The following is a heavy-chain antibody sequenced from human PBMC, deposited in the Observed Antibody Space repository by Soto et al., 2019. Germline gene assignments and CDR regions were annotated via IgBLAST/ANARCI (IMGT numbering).Heavy chain of an antibody. CDR2: ISGSGGST. J-gene: IGHJ1*01. CDR1: GFTFSSYA. CDR3: ANRGEWRPSRH. V-gene: IGHV3-23*01. D-gene: IGHD3-10*01. Sequence: GGSLRLSCAASGFTFSSYAMSWVRQAPGKGLEWVSAISGSGGSTYYADSVKGRFTISRDNSKNTLYLQMNSLRAEDTAVYYCANRGEWRPSRHWGQGTLVTVSS.